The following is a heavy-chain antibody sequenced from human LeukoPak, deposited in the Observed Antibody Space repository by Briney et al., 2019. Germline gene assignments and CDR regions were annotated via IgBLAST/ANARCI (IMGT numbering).Heavy chain of an antibody. V-gene: IGHV4-31*03. CDR3: ARVGRLQFNFDY. J-gene: IGHJ4*02. CDR1: GGSISSGGYY. CDR2: IYYSGST. D-gene: IGHD5-24*01. Sequence: SETLSLTCTVSGGSISSGGYYWSWIRQHPGKGLEWIGYIYYSGSTYYNPSLKSRVTISVDTSKNQFSLKLSSVTAADTAVYYCARVGRLQFNFDYWGQGTLVTVSS.